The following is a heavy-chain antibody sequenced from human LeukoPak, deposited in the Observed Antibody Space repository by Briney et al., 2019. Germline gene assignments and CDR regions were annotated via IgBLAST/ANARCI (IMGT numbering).Heavy chain of an antibody. V-gene: IGHV1-46*01. CDR2: INPSGGST. J-gene: IGHJ4*02. Sequence: GASVKVSCKASGYTFTSYYMHWVRQAPGQELEWMGIINPSGGSTSYAQKFQGRVTMTRDTSTSTVYMELSSLRSEDTAVYYCASEPIAAASPLGYWGQGTPVTVSS. D-gene: IGHD6-13*01. CDR3: ASEPIAAASPLGY. CDR1: GYTFTSYY.